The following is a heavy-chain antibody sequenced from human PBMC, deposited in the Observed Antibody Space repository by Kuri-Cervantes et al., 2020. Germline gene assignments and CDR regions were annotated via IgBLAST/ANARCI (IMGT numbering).Heavy chain of an antibody. D-gene: IGHD6-19*01. J-gene: IGHJ4*02. CDR2: ISWNSDSI. V-gene: IGHV3-9*01. Sequence: SLKISCAASGFTFSSYSMNWVRQAPGKGLEWVSGISWNSDSIGYGDSVKGRFTIARDNAKNSLYLQMNSLRDEDTALYYCAKGAGPLYYYFDYWGQGTLVTVSS. CDR3: AKGAGPLYYYFDY. CDR1: GFTFSSYS.